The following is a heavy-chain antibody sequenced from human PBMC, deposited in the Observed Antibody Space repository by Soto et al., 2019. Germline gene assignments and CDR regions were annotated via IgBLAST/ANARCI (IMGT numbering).Heavy chain of an antibody. Sequence: QVQLVESGGGVVQPGRSLRLSCAASGFTFSSYGMHWVRQAPGKGLEWVALIWNDGSNEDYSDTAKGRFTISRDNSKNTLYLQMDSLRAEDTAVFYSARISRYWSSGKCQHSYDMDVWGHGTTVTVSS. CDR3: ARISRYWSSGKCQHSYDMDV. V-gene: IGHV3-33*01. CDR2: IWNDGSNE. D-gene: IGHD2-2*01. J-gene: IGHJ6*02. CDR1: GFTFSSYG.